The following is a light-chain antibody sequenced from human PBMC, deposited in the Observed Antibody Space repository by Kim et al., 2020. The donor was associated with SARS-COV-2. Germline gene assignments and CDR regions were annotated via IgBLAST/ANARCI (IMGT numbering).Light chain of an antibody. V-gene: IGLV3-9*01. J-gene: IGLJ3*02. Sequence: SVALGQTARITCGGNNIGTKNVHWYQQKPGQAPVMVIYRDTNRPSGIPERFSGSKSGNTATLTISRAQDGDETDYYCQVWDSSTLVFGGGTKVTVL. CDR2: RDT. CDR3: QVWDSSTLV. CDR1: NIGTKN.